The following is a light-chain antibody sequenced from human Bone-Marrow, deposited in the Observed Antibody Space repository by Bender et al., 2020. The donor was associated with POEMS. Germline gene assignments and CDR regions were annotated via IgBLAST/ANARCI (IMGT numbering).Light chain of an antibody. CDR1: RSNIGNNI. J-gene: IGLJ3*02. CDR3: ATWEDSLNGWV. Sequence: QSVLTQPPSASGTPGQRVTISCSGGRSNIGNNIVSWYQQLPGTAPKLLIYSNNQRLSGVPDRLSASKSGTSASLTITGLQSEDEAHYYCATWEDSLNGWVFGGGTKLTVL. CDR2: SNN. V-gene: IGLV1-44*01.